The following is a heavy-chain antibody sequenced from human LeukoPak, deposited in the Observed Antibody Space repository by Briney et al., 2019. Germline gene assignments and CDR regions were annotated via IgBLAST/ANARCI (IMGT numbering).Heavy chain of an antibody. V-gene: IGHV4-31*03. CDR2: IYYSGST. Sequence: SQTLSLTCTVSGGSISSGGYYWSWIRQHPGKGLEWIGYIYYSGSTYYNPSLKSRVTISVDTSKNQFSLKLSSVTAADTAVYYCARAFPRHYYFDHRGQGTLVTVSS. J-gene: IGHJ4*02. D-gene: IGHD2-21*01. CDR3: ARAFPRHYYFDH. CDR1: GGSISSGGYY.